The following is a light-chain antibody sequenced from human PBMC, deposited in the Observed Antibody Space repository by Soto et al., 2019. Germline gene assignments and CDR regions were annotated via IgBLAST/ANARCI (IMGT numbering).Light chain of an antibody. V-gene: IGLV2-11*01. CDR2: DVS. Sequence: SVLTQPRSVSGSPGQSVTISCSGTSSDVGAYNYVSWYQQHPGKAPKLMIYDVSKRPSGVPDRFSGSKSGNTASLTISGLQAEDEADYYCCSYAGFYTPYVFAPGTKVTVL. CDR1: SSDVGAYNY. CDR3: CSYAGFYTPYV. J-gene: IGLJ1*01.